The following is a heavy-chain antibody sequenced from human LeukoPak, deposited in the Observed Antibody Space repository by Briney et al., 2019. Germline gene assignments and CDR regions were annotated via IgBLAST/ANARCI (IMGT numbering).Heavy chain of an antibody. CDR1: GGSFSSSY. CDR2: IYNSGST. J-gene: IGHJ4*02. Sequence: SETLSLTCTVSGGSFSSSYWSWIRQPPGSALEWIGYIYNSGSTNYNPSLKSRVMISVDTSKNHFSLKLNSVTAADTAVYYCARDGDTAMVRRFDYWGQGSLVTVSS. V-gene: IGHV4-59*12. D-gene: IGHD5-18*01. CDR3: ARDGDTAMVRRFDY.